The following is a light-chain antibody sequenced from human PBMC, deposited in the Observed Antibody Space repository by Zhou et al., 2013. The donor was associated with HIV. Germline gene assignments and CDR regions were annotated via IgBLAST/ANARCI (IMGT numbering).Light chain of an antibody. CDR3: QQYGSSPMT. V-gene: IGKV3-20*01. CDR2: DAS. CDR1: QSISNY. J-gene: IGKJ1*01. Sequence: EIVLTQSPTILSLSPGERATLSCRASQSISNYLAWYQQKGGQAPRLLIFDASSRATGIPDRFSGSGSGTDFTLTISRLEPEDFAVYYCQQYGSSPMTFGQGTKVGKSN.